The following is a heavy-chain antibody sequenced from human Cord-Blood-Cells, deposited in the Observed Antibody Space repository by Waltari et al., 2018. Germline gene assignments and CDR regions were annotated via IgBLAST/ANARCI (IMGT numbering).Heavy chain of an antibody. D-gene: IGHD2-2*01. CDR2: ISGSGGST. CDR1: GFTFSSYA. J-gene: IGHJ4*02. V-gene: IGHV3-23*01. Sequence: EVQLLESGGGLVQPGGSLRLSCAASGFTFSSYAMSWVRQAPGKGLDWVSAISGSGGSTFYADAVKGRFTIARDDPKNTLYLQMNSLRAEDTAVYYCSKLRLIVVVPAAMDYWGQGTLVTVSS. CDR3: SKLRLIVVVPAAMDY.